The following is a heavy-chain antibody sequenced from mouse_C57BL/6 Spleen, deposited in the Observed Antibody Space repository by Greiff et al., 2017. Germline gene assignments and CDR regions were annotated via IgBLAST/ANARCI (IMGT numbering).Heavy chain of an antibody. D-gene: IGHD2-4*01. Sequence: EVKLMESGGCLVKPGGSLKLSCAASGFTFSSYTMSWVRQTPEKRLEWVATISGGGGNTYYPDSVKGRFTISRDNAKNTLYLPMSSLRSEDTALYYCARQGVYYDYDGYAMDYWGQGTSVTVSS. CDR2: ISGGGGNT. CDR3: ARQGVYYDYDGYAMDY. V-gene: IGHV5-9*01. CDR1: GFTFSSYT. J-gene: IGHJ4*01.